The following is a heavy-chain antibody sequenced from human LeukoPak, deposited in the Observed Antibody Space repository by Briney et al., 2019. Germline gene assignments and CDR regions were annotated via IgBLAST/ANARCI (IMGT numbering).Heavy chain of an antibody. CDR1: GGTFSSYA. J-gene: IGHJ5*02. CDR2: IIPIFGTA. Sequence: SVKVSCRASGGTFSSYAISWVRQAPGQGLEWMGGIIPIFGTANYAQKFQGRVTITADKSTSTAYMELSSLRSEDTAVYYCARGDIVVVPAATAGWFDPWGQGTLVTVSS. CDR3: ARGDIVVVPAATAGWFDP. V-gene: IGHV1-69*06. D-gene: IGHD2-2*01.